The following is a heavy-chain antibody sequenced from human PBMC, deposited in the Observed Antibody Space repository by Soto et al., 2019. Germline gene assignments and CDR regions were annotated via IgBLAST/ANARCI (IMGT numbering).Heavy chain of an antibody. J-gene: IGHJ3*02. V-gene: IGHV4-39*01. CDR3: ARRPASTIVVVTAITADAFDI. CDR1: GGSISSSSYY. D-gene: IGHD2-21*02. CDR2: IYYSGST. Sequence: SETLSLTCTVSGGSISSSSYYWGWIRQPPEKGLEWIGSIYYSGSTYYNPSLKSRVTISVDTSKNQFSLKLSSVTAADTAVYYCARRPASTIVVVTAITADAFDIWGQGTMVTVSS.